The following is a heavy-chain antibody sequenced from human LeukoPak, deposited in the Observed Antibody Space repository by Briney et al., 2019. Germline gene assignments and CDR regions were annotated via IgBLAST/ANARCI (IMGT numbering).Heavy chain of an antibody. D-gene: IGHD6-13*01. J-gene: IGHJ6*02. CDR2: IYYSGST. V-gene: IGHV4-59*01. CDR3: ARVVPYSSSWYGGDYYYGMDV. Sequence: PSETLSLTCTVSGGSISSYYWSWIRQPPGKRLEWIGYIYYSGSTNYNPSLKSRVTISVDTSKNQFSLKLSSVTAADTAVYYCARVVPYSSSWYGGDYYYGMDVWGQGTTVTVSS. CDR1: GGSISSYY.